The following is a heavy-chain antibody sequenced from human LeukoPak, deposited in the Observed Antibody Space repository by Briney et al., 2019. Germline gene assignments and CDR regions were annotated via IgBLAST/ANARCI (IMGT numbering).Heavy chain of an antibody. D-gene: IGHD6-19*01. CDR2: IYYSGST. Sequence: XXIRQPPXXXXXXXGYIYYSGSTNYNPSLKSRVTISVDTSKNQFSLKLSSVTAADTAVYYCARARYSSGSYYYYYGMDVWGQGTTVTVSS. V-gene: IGHV4-59*01. J-gene: IGHJ6*02. CDR3: ARARYSSGSYYYYYGMDV.